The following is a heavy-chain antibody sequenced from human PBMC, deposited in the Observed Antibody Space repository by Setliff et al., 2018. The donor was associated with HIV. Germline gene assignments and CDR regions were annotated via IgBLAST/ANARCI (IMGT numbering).Heavy chain of an antibody. V-gene: IGHV3-23*01. CDR3: ARVRSSGWYDWAFDY. CDR2: ISGSGTTT. D-gene: IGHD6-19*01. CDR1: GFTFSTYA. Sequence: GSLRLSCAASGFTFSTYAMSWVRQAPGKGLEWVSVISGSGTTTYYADSVKGRFTISRDNSKNTVYLQMNSLRAEDTAIYYCARVRSSGWYDWAFDYWGQGTLVTVSS. J-gene: IGHJ4*02.